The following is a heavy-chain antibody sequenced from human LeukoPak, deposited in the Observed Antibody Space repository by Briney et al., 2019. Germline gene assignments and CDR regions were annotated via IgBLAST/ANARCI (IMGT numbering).Heavy chain of an antibody. CDR3: ASNSGWASGGAFDI. D-gene: IGHD6-19*01. V-gene: IGHV4-59*01. Sequence: SETLSLTCTVSGGSISSYYWSWIRQPPGKGLEWIGYIYYSGSTNYNPSLKSRVTISVDTSKNQFSLKPSSVTAADTAVYYCASNSGWASGGAFDIWGQGTMVTVSS. CDR2: IYYSGST. J-gene: IGHJ3*02. CDR1: GGSISSYY.